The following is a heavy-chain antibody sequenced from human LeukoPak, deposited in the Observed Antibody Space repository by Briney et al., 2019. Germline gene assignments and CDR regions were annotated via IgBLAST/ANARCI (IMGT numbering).Heavy chain of an antibody. CDR1: GYTFTSYG. CDR3: ARGGYYDILTGYPPFDY. D-gene: IGHD3-9*01. J-gene: IGHJ4*02. CDR2: ISAYNGNT. V-gene: IGHV1-18*01. Sequence: ASVKVSCKASGYTFTSYGISWVRQAPGQGLEWMGWISAYNGNTNYAQKLQGRVTMTTDTSTGTAYMELRSLRSDDTAVYYCARGGYYDILTGYPPFDYWGQGTLVTVSS.